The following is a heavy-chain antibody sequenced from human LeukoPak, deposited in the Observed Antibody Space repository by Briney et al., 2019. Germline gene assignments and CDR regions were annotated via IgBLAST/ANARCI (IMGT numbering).Heavy chain of an antibody. CDR3: ARLVHFSPVEATSAVFDY. J-gene: IGHJ4*02. CDR2: IYYSGST. CDR1: GGSISSGGYY. D-gene: IGHD1-26*01. V-gene: IGHV4-31*03. Sequence: SETLSLTCTVSGGSISSGGYYWSWIRQYPGKGLEWIGYIYYSGSTYYNPSLKSRVTISIDTSKNQFSLKLSSVTAADTAVYYCARLVHFSPVEATSAVFDYWGQGTLVTVSS.